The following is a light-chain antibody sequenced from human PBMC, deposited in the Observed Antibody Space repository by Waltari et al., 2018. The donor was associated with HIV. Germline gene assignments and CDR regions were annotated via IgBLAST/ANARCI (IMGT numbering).Light chain of an antibody. V-gene: IGLV1-40*01. CDR3: QSYDSSLSGWV. J-gene: IGLJ3*02. CDR2: GNS. CDR1: SSNIGAGYD. Sequence: QSVLTQPPSLSGDPGQRATISCTGSSSNIGAGYDVHWYQQLPGTAPKLLIYGNSNRPSGVPDRFSGSKSGTSASLAITGLQAEDEADYYCQSYDSSLSGWVFGGGTKLTVL.